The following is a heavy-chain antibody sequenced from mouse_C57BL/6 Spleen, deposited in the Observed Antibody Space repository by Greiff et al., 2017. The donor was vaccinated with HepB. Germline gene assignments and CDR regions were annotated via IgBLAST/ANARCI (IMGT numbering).Heavy chain of an antibody. J-gene: IGHJ4*01. CDR2: INPNNGGT. D-gene: IGHD2-2*01. V-gene: IGHV1-26*01. CDR3: ANGYLYAMDY. Sequence: VQLQQSGPELVKPGASVKISCKASGYTFTDYYMNWVKQSHGKSLEWIGDINPNNGGTSYNQKFKGKATLTVDKSSSTAYMELRSLTSEDSAVYYCANGYLYAMDYWGQGTSVTVSS. CDR1: GYTFTDYY.